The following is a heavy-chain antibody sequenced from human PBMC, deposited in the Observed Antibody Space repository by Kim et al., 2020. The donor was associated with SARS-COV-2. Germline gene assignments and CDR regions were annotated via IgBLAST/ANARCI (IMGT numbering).Heavy chain of an antibody. V-gene: IGHV3-30*04. CDR3: ARGGDGNWFDP. CDR2: ISYDGSNK. D-gene: IGHD3-16*01. CDR1: GFTFSSYA. J-gene: IGHJ5*02. Sequence: GGSLRLSCAASGFTFSSYAMHWVRQAPGKGLEWVAVISYDGSNKYYADSVKGRFTISRDNSKNTLYLQMNSLRAEDTAVYYCARGGDGNWFDPWGQGTL.